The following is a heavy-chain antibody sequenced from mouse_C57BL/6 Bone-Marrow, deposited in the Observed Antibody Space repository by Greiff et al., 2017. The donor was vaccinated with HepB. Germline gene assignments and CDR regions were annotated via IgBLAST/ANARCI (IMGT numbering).Heavy chain of an antibody. CDR1: GFTFSDYG. Sequence: EVMLVESGGGLVQPGGSLKLSCAASGFTFSDYGMAWVRQAPRKGPEWVAFISNLAYSIYYADTVTGRFTISRENAKNTLYLEMSSLRSEETAMYYCARQRSNHWYFDVWGTGTTVTVSS. V-gene: IGHV5-15*04. CDR3: ARQRSNHWYFDV. D-gene: IGHD2-5*01. CDR2: ISNLAYSI. J-gene: IGHJ1*03.